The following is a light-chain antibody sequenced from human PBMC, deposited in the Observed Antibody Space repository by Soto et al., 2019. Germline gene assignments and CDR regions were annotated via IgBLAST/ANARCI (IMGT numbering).Light chain of an antibody. V-gene: IGKV4-1*01. J-gene: IGKJ1*01. CDR1: QSVLYISNNKNY. CDR2: WAS. Sequence: DIVMTQSPDSLAVSLGERAIINCKSSQSVLYISNNKNYLAWYQQKPGQPPKLLIYWASTRESGVPDRFSGSGSGTDFTLTISSLQPDDVATYYCQQYNSYPWTFGQGTKVDIK. CDR3: QQYNSYPWT.